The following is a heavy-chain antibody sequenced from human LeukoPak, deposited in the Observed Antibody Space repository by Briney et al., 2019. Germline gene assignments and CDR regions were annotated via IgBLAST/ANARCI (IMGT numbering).Heavy chain of an antibody. Sequence: PGGSLRLSCAASGLTLRNFAMSWVRQAPGKGLEWVSSISISGGNTYYADSVKGRFTISRDNAKNSLYLQMNSLRAEDTAVYYCARGPYSGYDPTQDYFDYWGQGTLVTVSS. CDR2: ISISGGNT. D-gene: IGHD5-12*01. CDR1: GLTLRNFA. CDR3: ARGPYSGYDPTQDYFDY. V-gene: IGHV3-21*01. J-gene: IGHJ4*02.